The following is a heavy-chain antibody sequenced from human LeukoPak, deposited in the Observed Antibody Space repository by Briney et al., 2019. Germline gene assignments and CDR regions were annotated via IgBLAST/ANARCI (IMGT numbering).Heavy chain of an antibody. CDR3: ARSAVAGSTTAPYYFDY. CDR2: IYYSGST. V-gene: IGHV4-59*01. Sequence: SETLSLTCAVNGGSFSGYSWTWIRQPPGKGLEWIGYIYYSGSTNYNPSLKSRVTISVDTSKNQFSLKLSSVTAADTAVYFCARSAVAGSTTAPYYFDYWGQGTLVTVSS. J-gene: IGHJ4*02. CDR1: GGSFSGYS. D-gene: IGHD6-19*01.